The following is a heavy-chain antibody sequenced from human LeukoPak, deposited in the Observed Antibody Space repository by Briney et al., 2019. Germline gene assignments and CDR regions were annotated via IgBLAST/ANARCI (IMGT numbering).Heavy chain of an antibody. Sequence: GGSLTLSCAASGFTFSSHSMNWVRQAPGKGLEWVSSISSSSSYIYYADPVKGRFTISRDNAKNSLYLQMNSLRAEDTAVYYSARGRIVGATEVNWFDPWGQGTLVTVSS. J-gene: IGHJ5*02. D-gene: IGHD1-26*01. CDR1: GFTFSSHS. CDR3: ARGRIVGATEVNWFDP. CDR2: ISSSSSYI. V-gene: IGHV3-21*01.